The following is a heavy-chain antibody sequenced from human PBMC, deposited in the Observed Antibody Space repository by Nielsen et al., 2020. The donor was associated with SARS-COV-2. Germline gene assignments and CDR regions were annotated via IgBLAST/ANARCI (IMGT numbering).Heavy chain of an antibody. CDR1: GGSIGSYY. J-gene: IGHJ4*02. D-gene: IGHD3-9*01. CDR3: AGEYYDILTGYSMD. Sequence: SETLSLTCTVSGGSIGSYYWSWIRQPPGKGLEWIGEINHSGSTNYNPSLKSRVTISVDTSKNQFSLKLSSVTAADTAVYYCAGEYYDILTGYSMDWGQGTLVTVSS. V-gene: IGHV4-34*01. CDR2: INHSGST.